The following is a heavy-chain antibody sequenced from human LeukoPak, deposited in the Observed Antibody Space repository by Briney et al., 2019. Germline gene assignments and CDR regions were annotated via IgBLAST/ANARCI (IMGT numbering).Heavy chain of an antibody. CDR2: IKSKTDGGTT. CDR1: GYTYSNAC. V-gene: IGHV3-15*01. J-gene: IGHJ4*02. CDR3: TTGLTLQVVGADY. Sequence: GGSLRLSCAVSGYTYSNACKSCVRDAPGGGVECVGHIKSKTDGGTTDYTAPVKGRFNITRDDSKNTLYLQMNSLKTEDTAVYYCTTGLTLQVVGADYWGQGTLVTVSS. D-gene: IGHD1-26*01.